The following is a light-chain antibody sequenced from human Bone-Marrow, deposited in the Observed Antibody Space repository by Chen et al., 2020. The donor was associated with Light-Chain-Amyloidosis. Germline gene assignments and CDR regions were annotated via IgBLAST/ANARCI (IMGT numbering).Light chain of an antibody. Sequence: QSALTKPPSVSGSPGQSITISSPGTSSDVGGDNHVSWYQQHPDKAPKLMIYEVTNRPSWVPDRFSGSKSDNTASLTISGLQTEDEADYFCSSYTITNTLVFGSGTRVTVL. V-gene: IGLV2-14*01. CDR2: EVT. CDR3: SSYTITNTLV. J-gene: IGLJ1*01. CDR1: SSDVGGDNH.